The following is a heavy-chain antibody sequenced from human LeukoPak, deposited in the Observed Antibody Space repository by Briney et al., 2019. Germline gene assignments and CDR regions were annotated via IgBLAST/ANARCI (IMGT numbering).Heavy chain of an antibody. D-gene: IGHD6-19*01. CDR3: ARVARYDTGWHGVWDY. CDR2: IKQDGSQK. J-gene: IGHJ4*02. CDR1: GFTYSSYW. V-gene: IGHV3-7*05. Sequence: GGSLRLSCEASGFTYSSYWMTWVRQAPGKGPERVANIKQDGSQKYYVDSLKARFTISRDNAKNSLYLQMSSLRAEDTAVYYCARVARYDTGWHGVWDYWGQGTLVTVSS.